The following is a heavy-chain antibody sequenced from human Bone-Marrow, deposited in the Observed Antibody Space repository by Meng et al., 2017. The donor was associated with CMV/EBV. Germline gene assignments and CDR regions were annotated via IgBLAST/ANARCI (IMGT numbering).Heavy chain of an antibody. V-gene: IGHV4-38-2*02. CDR3: ARQPFGYSSSWYYFDY. Sequence: SEPLSLTCTVSGYSTSSDYYWGWIRQPPGKGLEWITSMYHTGNTYYNPSLRSRVSISVDTSKNQFSLRLSSVTAADTAVYYCARQPFGYSSSWYYFDYWGQGTLVTVSS. J-gene: IGHJ4*02. D-gene: IGHD6-13*01. CDR1: GYSTSSDYY. CDR2: MYHTGNT.